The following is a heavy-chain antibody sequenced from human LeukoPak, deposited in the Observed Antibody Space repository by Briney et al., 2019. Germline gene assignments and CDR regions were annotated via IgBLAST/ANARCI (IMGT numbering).Heavy chain of an antibody. J-gene: IGHJ6*03. Sequence: SGGSLRLSCAASGFDFGVFTMNWVRQSPGKGLEWVSSISSSSSYIYFADSVKGRFTISRDNARDSLDLQMSSLRVEDTALYYCARDPYSGNYGAYYYYYMDVWGKGTTVTISS. V-gene: IGHV3-21*06. CDR2: ISSSSSYI. CDR1: GFDFGVFT. D-gene: IGHD1-26*01. CDR3: ARDPYSGNYGAYYYYYMDV.